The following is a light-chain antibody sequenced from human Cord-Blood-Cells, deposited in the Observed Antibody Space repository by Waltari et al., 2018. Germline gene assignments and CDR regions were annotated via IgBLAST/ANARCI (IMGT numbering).Light chain of an antibody. CDR2: EVS. CDR1: SSDVGGYNY. J-gene: IGLJ1*01. CDR3: SSYTSSSTYV. V-gene: IGLV2-14*01. Sequence: QSALTHPASVSGSPGQSITISCTGTSSDVGGYNYASWYQQHPGKAPKLMIYEVSNRPSGVSNRFSGSKSGNTASLTISGLHAEDEADYYCSSYTSSSTYVFGTGTKVTVL.